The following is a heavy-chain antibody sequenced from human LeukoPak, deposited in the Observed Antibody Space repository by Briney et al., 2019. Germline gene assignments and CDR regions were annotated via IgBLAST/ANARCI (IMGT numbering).Heavy chain of an antibody. D-gene: IGHD1-26*01. CDR3: AKAGDGGSSPGDFDY. CDR1: GGSISSGGYS. CDR2: IYHSGST. Sequence: PSETLSLTCAVSGGSISSGGYSWSWIRQPPGKGLEWIGYIYHSGSTYYNPSLKSRVTISVDRSKNQFSLKLSSVTAADTAVYYCAKAGDGGSSPGDFDYWGQGTLVTVSS. V-gene: IGHV4-30-2*01. J-gene: IGHJ4*02.